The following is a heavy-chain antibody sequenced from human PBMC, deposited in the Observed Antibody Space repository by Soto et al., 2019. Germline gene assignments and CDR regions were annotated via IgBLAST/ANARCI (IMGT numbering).Heavy chain of an antibody. Sequence: PSETLSLTCAVYVGSFRCYYWSWIRQPPGKGLEWIGEINHSGSTNYNPSLKSRVTISIDTSKNQFSLKLSSVTAADTAVYYCARLPPSGSWFDPWGQGTLVTVSS. D-gene: IGHD2-15*01. V-gene: IGHV4-34*01. CDR3: ARLPPSGSWFDP. CDR2: INHSGST. CDR1: VGSFRCYY. J-gene: IGHJ5*02.